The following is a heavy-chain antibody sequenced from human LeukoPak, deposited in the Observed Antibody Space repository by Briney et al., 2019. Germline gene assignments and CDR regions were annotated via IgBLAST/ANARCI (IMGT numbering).Heavy chain of an antibody. V-gene: IGHV3-53*01. CDR1: GFTVSSNY. J-gene: IGHJ3*02. CDR3: ATTKATRLDAFDI. Sequence: GGSLRLSCAASGFTVSSNYMSWVRQAPGKGLEWVSVIYSGGSTYYADSVKGRFTISRDNSKNTLYLQMNSLRAEDTAVYYCATTKATRLDAFDIWGQGTMVTVSS. CDR2: IYSGGST. D-gene: IGHD1-1*01.